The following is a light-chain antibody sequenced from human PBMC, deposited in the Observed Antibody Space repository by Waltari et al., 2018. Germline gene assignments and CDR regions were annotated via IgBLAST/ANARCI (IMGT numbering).Light chain of an antibody. CDR1: SSDVGSYNL. Sequence: QSALTQPASVSGSPGQSITISCTGTSSDVGSYNLVSWYQQHPGKAPKLMIYEGNKRPSEVSNRVSGSESGNTASLTISGLQGEDEADYHCCSYAGSNTFVVFGGGTKLTVL. CDR3: CSYAGSNTFVV. J-gene: IGLJ3*02. V-gene: IGLV2-23*03. CDR2: EGN.